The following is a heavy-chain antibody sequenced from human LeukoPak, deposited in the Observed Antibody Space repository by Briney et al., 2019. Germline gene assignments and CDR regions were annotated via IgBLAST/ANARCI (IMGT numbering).Heavy chain of an antibody. CDR2: MNPNSGNT. Sequence: GASVKVSCKASGYTFTSYDINWVRQATGQGLEWMGWMNPNSGNTGYAQKFQGRVTMTRNTSISTAYMELSSLRSEDTAVYYCAREARYCSSTSCYDNAFDIWGQGTMVTVSS. V-gene: IGHV1-8*01. CDR3: AREARYCSSTSCYDNAFDI. CDR1: GYTFTSYD. J-gene: IGHJ3*02. D-gene: IGHD2-2*01.